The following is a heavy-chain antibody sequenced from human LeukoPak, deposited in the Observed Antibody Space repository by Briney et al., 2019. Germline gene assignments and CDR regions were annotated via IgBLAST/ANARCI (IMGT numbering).Heavy chain of an antibody. CDR3: AKDFFKWLYHSDY. CDR2: ISSNGGNT. V-gene: IGHV3-64*02. CDR1: GFFFSRYA. D-gene: IGHD3-3*01. J-gene: IGHJ4*02. Sequence: AGGSLRLSCAASGFFFSRYAVHWVRQAPGKGLEYVSAISSNGGNTFYADSVKGRFTISRDNSKNTLYLQMGSLSAEDMAVYYCAKDFFKWLYHSDYWGQGTLVTVSS.